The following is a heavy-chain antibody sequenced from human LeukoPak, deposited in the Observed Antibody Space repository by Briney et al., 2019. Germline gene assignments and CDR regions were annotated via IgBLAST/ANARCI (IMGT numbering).Heavy chain of an antibody. V-gene: IGHV4-61*02. CDR1: GGSISSGSYY. CDR2: IYTSGST. Sequence: MTSETLSLTCTVSGGSISSGSYYWSWIRQPAGKGLEWIGRIYTSGSTNYNPSLKSRVTISVDTSKNQFSLKLSSVTAADTAVYYCARSTDYGSGSYYKIRHYYYYYMDVWGKGTTVTISS. D-gene: IGHD3-10*01. J-gene: IGHJ6*03. CDR3: ARSTDYGSGSYYKIRHYYYYYMDV.